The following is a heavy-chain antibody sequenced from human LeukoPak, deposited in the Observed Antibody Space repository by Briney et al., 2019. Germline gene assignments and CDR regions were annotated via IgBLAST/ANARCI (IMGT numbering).Heavy chain of an antibody. V-gene: IGHV4-59*01. CDR3: ARGGGVCSSTSCRAYYYYYYYYMDV. CDR2: IYYSGST. J-gene: IGHJ6*03. CDR1: GFTFSSYG. D-gene: IGHD2-2*01. Sequence: GSLRLSCAASGFTFSSYGMSWIRQPPGKGLEWIGYIYYSGSTNYNPSLNSRVTISVDTSKNQFSLKLSSVTAADTAVYYCARGGGVCSSTSCRAYYYYYYYYMDVWGKGTTVTVSS.